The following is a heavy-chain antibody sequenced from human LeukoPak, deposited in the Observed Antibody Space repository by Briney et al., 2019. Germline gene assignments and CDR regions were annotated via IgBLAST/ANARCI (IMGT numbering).Heavy chain of an antibody. CDR1: GYTLTELS. Sequence: ASVKVSCKVSGYTLTELSMHWVRQAPGKGLEWMGRFDPEDGERIYAQKFQGRVTMTADTSRDTVYMELTSLRSEDTAVYYCAREMGDKYSSSWALDLWGRGTLVTVSS. D-gene: IGHD6-13*01. V-gene: IGHV1-24*01. CDR2: FDPEDGER. J-gene: IGHJ2*01. CDR3: AREMGDKYSSSWALDL.